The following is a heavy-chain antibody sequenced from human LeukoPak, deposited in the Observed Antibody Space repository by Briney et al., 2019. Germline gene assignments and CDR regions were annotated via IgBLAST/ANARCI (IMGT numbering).Heavy chain of an antibody. CDR2: IYPSDSHT. Sequence: GESLKISCKGSGYNFTHYWIAWVRQMPGKGLEWMGVIYPSDSHTTYSPSFQGQVTISADKSINTAYLQWNSLQASDTAIYYCARVVGAAPFDYWGQGTLVTVSS. D-gene: IGHD2-2*01. J-gene: IGHJ4*02. CDR1: GYNFTHYW. V-gene: IGHV5-51*01. CDR3: ARVVGAAPFDY.